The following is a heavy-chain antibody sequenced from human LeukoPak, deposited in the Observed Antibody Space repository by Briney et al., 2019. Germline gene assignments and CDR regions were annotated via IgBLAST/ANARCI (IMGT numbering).Heavy chain of an antibody. V-gene: IGHV4-59*08. D-gene: IGHD3-3*01. Sequence: SSETLSLTCTVSGGSISSYYWSWIRQPPGKGLEWIGYIYYSGSTNYNPSLKSRVTISVDTSKNQFSLKLSSVTAADTAVYYCARTTVWRGYYFDYWGQGTLVTVSS. J-gene: IGHJ4*02. CDR2: IYYSGST. CDR1: GGSISSYY. CDR3: ARTTVWRGYYFDY.